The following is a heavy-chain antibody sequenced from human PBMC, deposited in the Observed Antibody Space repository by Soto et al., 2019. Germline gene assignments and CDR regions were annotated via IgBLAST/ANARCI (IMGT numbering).Heavy chain of an antibody. V-gene: IGHV1-69*01. CDR1: GCTFSSYA. Sequence: QVQLVQSGAEVKKPGSSVKVSCKASGCTFSSYAISWVRQAPGQGLEWVGGIIPIFGTANYAQKVQGRVTITADESTSTAYMELISLRSEETAVYYFSRVGGQGYRSSTSCYFSHLNWFDPWGQGTLVTVSS. J-gene: IGHJ5*01. CDR2: IIPIFGTA. D-gene: IGHD2-2*01. CDR3: SRVGGQGYRSSTSCYFSHLNWFDP.